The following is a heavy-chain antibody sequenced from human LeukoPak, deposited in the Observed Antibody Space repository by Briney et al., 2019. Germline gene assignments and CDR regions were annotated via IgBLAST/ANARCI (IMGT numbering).Heavy chain of an antibody. V-gene: IGHV3-33*06. CDR2: IWYDGSNK. D-gene: IGHD5-24*01. CDR3: AKDIQLST. CDR1: GFTFSSYG. J-gene: IGHJ3*01. Sequence: PGGSLRLSCAASGFTFSSYGMHWVRQAPGKGLEWVAVIWYDGSNKYYADSVKGRFTISRDNPKNTLYLQMNSLRVEDTAIYYCAKDIQLSTWGLGTMVTVSS.